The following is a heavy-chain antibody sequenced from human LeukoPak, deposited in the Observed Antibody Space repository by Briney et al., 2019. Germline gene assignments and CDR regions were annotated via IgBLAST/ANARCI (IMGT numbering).Heavy chain of an antibody. CDR2: MNPNSGNT. CDR3: ARVSSFTIFGVVIIGERRENAFDI. Sequence: ASVKVSCKASGYTFTSYDINWVRQATGQGLEWMGWMNPNSGNTGYAQKFQGRVTITRNTSISTAYMELSSLRSEDTAVYYCARVSSFTIFGVVIIGERRENAFDIWGQGTMVTVSS. V-gene: IGHV1-8*03. J-gene: IGHJ3*02. CDR1: GYTFTSYD. D-gene: IGHD3-3*01.